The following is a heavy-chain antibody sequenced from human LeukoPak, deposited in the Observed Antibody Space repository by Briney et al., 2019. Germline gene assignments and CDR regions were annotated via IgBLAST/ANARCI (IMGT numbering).Heavy chain of an antibody. Sequence: SETLSLTCTDSGGSISSYYWSWSRQPAGKGLEWIGRIYTSGSTNYNPSLKSRVTMSVDTSKNQFSLKLSSVTAADTAVYYCARDGGYCGGDCFVDVWGKGTTVTVSS. CDR2: IYTSGST. V-gene: IGHV4-4*07. CDR3: ARDGGYCGGDCFVDV. CDR1: GGSISSYY. D-gene: IGHD2-21*02. J-gene: IGHJ6*04.